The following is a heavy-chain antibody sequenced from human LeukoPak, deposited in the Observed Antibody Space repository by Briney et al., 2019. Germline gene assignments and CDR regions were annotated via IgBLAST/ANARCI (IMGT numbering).Heavy chain of an antibody. D-gene: IGHD2-2*01. V-gene: IGHV3-23*01. Sequence: GGSLRLSCAASGFTFSSYFMNWVRQAPGKGLECVSAISGSGVSTSYADSVKGRFTISRDNSKNTLYLHMNSLRAEDTAIYFCAKDPANQLLYPAHFSHWGQGTLVTVSS. CDR3: AKDPANQLLYPAHFSH. J-gene: IGHJ1*01. CDR1: GFTFSSYF. CDR2: ISGSGVST.